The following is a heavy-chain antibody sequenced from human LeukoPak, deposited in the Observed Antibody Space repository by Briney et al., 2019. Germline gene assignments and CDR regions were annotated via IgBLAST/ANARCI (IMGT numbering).Heavy chain of an antibody. CDR3: ARDPYSSTRSYGMDV. D-gene: IGHD6-13*01. CDR1: GFTFSNYW. V-gene: IGHV3-7*05. CDR2: IKQDGSEE. Sequence: GGSLRLSCAASGFTFSNYWMSWVRQAPGKGLEWVANIKQDGSEEVYVDSVKGRFTISRDNAKNSLFLQMNTLRAEDTAVYYCARDPYSSTRSYGMDVWGQGTTVTVPS. J-gene: IGHJ6*02.